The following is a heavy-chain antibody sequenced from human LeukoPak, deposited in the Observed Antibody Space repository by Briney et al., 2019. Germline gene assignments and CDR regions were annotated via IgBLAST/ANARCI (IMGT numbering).Heavy chain of an antibody. D-gene: IGHD2-15*01. V-gene: IGHV1-69*06. CDR1: GYTFTTYD. CDR2: IIPIFGTA. J-gene: IGHJ1*01. CDR3: ARGPRARGIVVVVAARLPLYFQH. Sequence: GASVKVSCKASGYTFTTYDINWVRQATGQGLEWMGGIIPIFGTANYAQKFQGRVTITADKSTSTAYMELSSLRSEDTAVYYCARGPRARGIVVVVAARLPLYFQHWGQGTLVTVSS.